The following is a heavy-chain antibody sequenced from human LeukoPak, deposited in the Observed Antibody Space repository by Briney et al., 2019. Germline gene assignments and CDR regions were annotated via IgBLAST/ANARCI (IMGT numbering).Heavy chain of an antibody. V-gene: IGHV1-8*01. CDR3: ARGSYALYGMDV. Sequence: GASVKVSCKASRYTFSSSDINWVRQAAGQGFEWMGWMSPTSGNTGYAQNFQGRVAMTRDTSISTAYMELTSLRSEDTAVYYCARGSYALYGMDVWGQGTTVTVSS. CDR1: RYTFSSSD. J-gene: IGHJ6*02. D-gene: IGHD2-2*01. CDR2: MSPTSGNT.